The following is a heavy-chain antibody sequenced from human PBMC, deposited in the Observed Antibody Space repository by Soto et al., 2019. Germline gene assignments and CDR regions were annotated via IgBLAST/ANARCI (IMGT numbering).Heavy chain of an antibody. CDR3: AKRWFGELSPLDY. Sequence: RRLSCAASGFTFSSYSMSWVRQAPGKGLEWVSAISGTGGSTFYADSVKGRFTISRDNSNNTLYLQMNSLRADDTAVYYCAKRWFGELSPLDYWGQGALVTVSS. J-gene: IGHJ4*02. CDR1: GFTFSSYS. D-gene: IGHD3-10*01. CDR2: ISGTGGST. V-gene: IGHV3-23*01.